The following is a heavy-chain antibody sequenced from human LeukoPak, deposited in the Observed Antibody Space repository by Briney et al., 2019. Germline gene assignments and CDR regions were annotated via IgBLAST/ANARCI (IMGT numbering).Heavy chain of an antibody. J-gene: IGHJ5*02. CDR3: AKDRTGTMWFDP. CDR1: GFTFSSYG. D-gene: IGHD4/OR15-4a*01. CDR2: ISYDGSNK. Sequence: PGGSLRLSCAASGFTFSSYGMHWVRQAPGKGLVWVAVISYDGSNKYYADSVKGRFTISRDNSKNTLYLQMNSLRAEDTAVYYCAKDRTGTMWFDPWGQGTLVTVSS. V-gene: IGHV3-30*18.